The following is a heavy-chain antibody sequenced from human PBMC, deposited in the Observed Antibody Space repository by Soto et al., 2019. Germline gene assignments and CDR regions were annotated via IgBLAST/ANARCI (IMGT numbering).Heavy chain of an antibody. V-gene: IGHV5-51*01. J-gene: IGHJ6*02. CDR3: ARRGTVPHYYYYGMDV. D-gene: IGHD4-17*01. CDR2: IYPGDSDT. CDR1: GYSFTSYW. Sequence: GESLKISCKGSGYSFTSYWIGWVRQMPGKGLEWMGIIYPGDSDTRYSPSFQGQVTISADKSISTAYLQWSSLKASDTAMYYCARRGTVPHYYYYGMDVWGQGTTVTVSS.